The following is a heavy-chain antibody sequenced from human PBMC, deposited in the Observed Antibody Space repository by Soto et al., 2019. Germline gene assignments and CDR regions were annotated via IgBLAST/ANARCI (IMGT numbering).Heavy chain of an antibody. Sequence: GESLKISCHGSGYIFSTYWITWVRQMPGEDLAGVGRIAPRYPHAKYSLSFQGHVSMSVDMSICTAYLKWSGLRASDSARYYCARLTQSIHGISSNCYSVARFEPWGQGTLVTVAS. J-gene: IGHJ5*01. CDR3: ARLTQSIHGISSNCYSVARFEP. D-gene: IGHD2-21*01. V-gene: IGHV5-10-1*01. CDR1: GYIFSTYW. CDR2: IAPRYPHA.